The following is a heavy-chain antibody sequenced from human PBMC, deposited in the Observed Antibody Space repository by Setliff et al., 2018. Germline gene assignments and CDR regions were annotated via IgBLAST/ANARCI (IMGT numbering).Heavy chain of an antibody. CDR1: GGSFSGYY. D-gene: IGHD1-26*01. CDR3: ASWGSGSYYPPHY. CDR2: IYYSGST. Sequence: ASETLSLTCAVYGGSFSGYYWSWIRQPPGKGLGWIGSIYYSGSTYYNPSLKSRVTISVDTSKNQFSLKLSSVTAADTAVYYCASWGSGSYYPPHYWGQGTLVTVSS. V-gene: IGHV4-34*01. J-gene: IGHJ4*02.